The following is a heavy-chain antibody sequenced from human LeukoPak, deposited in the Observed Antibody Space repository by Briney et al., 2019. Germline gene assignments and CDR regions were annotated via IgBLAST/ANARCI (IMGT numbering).Heavy chain of an antibody. J-gene: IGHJ4*02. CDR2: ISSSSSYI. V-gene: IGHV3-21*01. CDR1: GFTFSNYA. CDR3: ARGREADY. D-gene: IGHD1-26*01. Sequence: GGSLRLSCVASGFTFSNYAMNWVRQAPGKGLEWVSSISSSSSYIYYADSVKGRFTISRDNAKNSLYLQMNSLRADDTAVYYCARGREADYWGQGTLVTVSS.